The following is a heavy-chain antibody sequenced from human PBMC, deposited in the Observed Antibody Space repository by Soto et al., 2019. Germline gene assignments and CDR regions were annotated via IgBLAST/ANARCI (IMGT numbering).Heavy chain of an antibody. CDR1: GYTFTGHY. CDR3: GRGRSGQIVVFY. CDR2: IGPESGAT. D-gene: IGHD5-12*01. J-gene: IGHJ4*02. Sequence: ASVKVSCKASGYTFTGHYIHWVRQAPEQGPEWMGEIGPESGATRYAQKFQGRVTMTGDMSITTVYMELNNLSPDDTAVYYCGRGRSGQIVVFYWGQGTPVTVSS. V-gene: IGHV1-2*02.